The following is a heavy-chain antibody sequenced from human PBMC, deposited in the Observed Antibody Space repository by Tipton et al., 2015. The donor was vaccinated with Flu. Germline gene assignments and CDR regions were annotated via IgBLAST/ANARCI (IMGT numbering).Heavy chain of an antibody. Sequence: SLRLSCAASGFTFSSYSMNWVRQAPGKGLEWVSYISSSSSTIYYADSVKGRFTISRDNAKNSLYLQMNSLRAEDTAVYYCAREEGSIAARPVYYYMDVWGKGTTVTVSS. V-gene: IGHV3-48*01. CDR3: AREEGSIAARPVYYYMDV. J-gene: IGHJ6*03. CDR2: ISSSSSTI. CDR1: GFTFSSYS. D-gene: IGHD6-6*01.